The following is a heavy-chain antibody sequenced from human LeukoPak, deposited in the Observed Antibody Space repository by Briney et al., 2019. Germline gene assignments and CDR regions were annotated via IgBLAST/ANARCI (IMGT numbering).Heavy chain of an antibody. D-gene: IGHD6-13*01. J-gene: IGHJ5*02. CDR2: IYTSGST. CDR3: ARHGHSSSWYVAPQVVWFDP. V-gene: IGHV4-4*07. Sequence: SETLSLTCTVSGGSISSYYWSWIRQPAGKGLEWIGRIYTSGSTNYNPSLKSRVTISVDTSKNQFSLKLSSVTAADTAVYYCARHGHSSSWYVAPQVVWFDPWGQGTLVTVSS. CDR1: GGSISSYY.